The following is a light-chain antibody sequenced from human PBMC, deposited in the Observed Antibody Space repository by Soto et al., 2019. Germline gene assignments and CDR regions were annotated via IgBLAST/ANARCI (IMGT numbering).Light chain of an antibody. CDR2: LAS. Sequence: IQLTQSPSSLSASVGDRVTITCRASQGIRNYLAWYQQKPGKAPNLLIYLASTLQGGVPSRFSGSGSGTDFSLTISSLQPEDVATYYGQYLNSFPLTFGGGTKVELK. CDR1: QGIRNY. V-gene: IGKV1-9*01. CDR3: QYLNSFPLT. J-gene: IGKJ4*02.